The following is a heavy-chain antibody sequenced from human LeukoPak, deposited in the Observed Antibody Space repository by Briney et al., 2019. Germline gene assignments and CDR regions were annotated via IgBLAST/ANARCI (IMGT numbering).Heavy chain of an antibody. Sequence: GGSLRLSCTTSGIPFNIFAMSWVRQAPGKGLEWVSSITSSSGYIYYADSVKGRFTISRDNAKNSLYLQMNSLRADDTAVYSCAREVGSNGAFDYWGPGTLVTVSS. V-gene: IGHV3-21*01. CDR2: ITSSSGYI. CDR3: AREVGSNGAFDY. CDR1: GIPFNIFA. D-gene: IGHD1-26*01. J-gene: IGHJ4*02.